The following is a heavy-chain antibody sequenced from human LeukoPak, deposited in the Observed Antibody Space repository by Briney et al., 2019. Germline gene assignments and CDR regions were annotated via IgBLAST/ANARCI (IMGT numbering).Heavy chain of an antibody. Sequence: GGSLRLSCAASGFTFSSFWMSWVRQAPGKGLEWVANIKKDGSETYYVDSVKGRFTISRDNAKNSLYLQMNSLRAEDTAMYYCARGRYSGTTYYFDYWGQGTLVTVSS. D-gene: IGHD5-12*01. CDR3: ARGRYSGTTYYFDY. CDR1: GFTFSSFW. J-gene: IGHJ4*02. V-gene: IGHV3-7*03. CDR2: IKKDGSET.